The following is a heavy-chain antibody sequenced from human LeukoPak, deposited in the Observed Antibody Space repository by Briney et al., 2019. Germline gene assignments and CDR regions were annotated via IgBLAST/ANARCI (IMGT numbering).Heavy chain of an antibody. D-gene: IGHD2-2*01. CDR1: GGSISNYY. V-gene: IGHV4-59*08. CDR3: ARGISIDS. Sequence: SETLSLTCAVSGGSISNYYWSWIRQPPGKGLEWIGYIYYSGSTNYNPSLKSRVTISVDTSKNQFSLKLSSVTAADTAVYYCARGISIDSWGQGTLVTVSS. CDR2: IYYSGST. J-gene: IGHJ4*02.